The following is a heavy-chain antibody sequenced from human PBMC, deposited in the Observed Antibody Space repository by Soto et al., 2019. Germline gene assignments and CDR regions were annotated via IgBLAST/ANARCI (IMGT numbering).Heavy chain of an antibody. Sequence: LRLSCAASGFTFSSYWMHWVRQAPGKGLVWVSRINSDGSSTSYADSVKGRFTISRDNAKNTLYLQMNSLRAEDTAVYYCARVAPYYYDSSGYYYDAYWFDPWGQGTLVTVSS. V-gene: IGHV3-74*01. J-gene: IGHJ5*02. CDR1: GFTFSSYW. CDR2: INSDGSST. CDR3: ARVAPYYYDSSGYYYDAYWFDP. D-gene: IGHD3-22*01.